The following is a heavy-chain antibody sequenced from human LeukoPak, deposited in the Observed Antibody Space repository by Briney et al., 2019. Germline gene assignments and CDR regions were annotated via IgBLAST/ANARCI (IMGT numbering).Heavy chain of an antibody. J-gene: IGHJ4*02. CDR2: INPNSGGT. D-gene: IGHD3-22*01. Sequence: ASVKVSCKASGYTFTVYYMHWVRQAPGQGLEWMGWINPNSGGTNYAQKFQGRVTMTRDTSISTAYMELSRLRSDDTAVYYCARGRYYYDSSGPGDYWGQGTLVTVSS. V-gene: IGHV1-2*02. CDR3: ARGRYYYDSSGPGDY. CDR1: GYTFTVYY.